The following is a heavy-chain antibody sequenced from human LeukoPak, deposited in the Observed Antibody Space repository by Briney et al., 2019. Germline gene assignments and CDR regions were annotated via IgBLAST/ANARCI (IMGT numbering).Heavy chain of an antibody. Sequence: SETLSLTCTVSGGSISSGSYYWSWIRQPAGKGLEWIGRIYTSGSTNYNPSLKSRVTISVDTSKNQFSLKLSSVTAADTAVYYCARGSYYYYYMDVWGKGTTVTISS. CDR2: IYTSGST. CDR3: ARGSYYYYYMDV. V-gene: IGHV4-61*02. CDR1: GGSISSGSYY. J-gene: IGHJ6*03.